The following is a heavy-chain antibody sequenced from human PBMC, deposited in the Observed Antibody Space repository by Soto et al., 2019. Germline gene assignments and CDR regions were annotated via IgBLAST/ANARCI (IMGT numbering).Heavy chain of an antibody. CDR2: INAGNGNT. Sequence: ASVNVSCKASGYTFTSYAMHWVRQAPGQRLEWMGWINAGNGNTKYSQKFQGRVTMTRDTSITTAYMAMSRLRYDDTDVYNCAGDVEGSDYFDSWGQGTLVTVSS. CDR1: GYTFTSYA. CDR3: AGDVEGSDYFDS. J-gene: IGHJ4*02. V-gene: IGHV1-3*01.